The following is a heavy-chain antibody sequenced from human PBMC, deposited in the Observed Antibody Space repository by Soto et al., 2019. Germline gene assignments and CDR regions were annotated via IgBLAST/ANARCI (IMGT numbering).Heavy chain of an antibody. CDR2: IIPIFGTA. CDR3: AGEGYSYGFLSGNGMDV. CDR1: GGTFSSYA. J-gene: IGHJ6*02. Sequence: ASVKVSCKASGGTFSSYAISWVRQAPGQGLEWMGGIIPIFGTANYAQKFQGRVTITADESTSTANMELSSLRSEDTAVYYCAGEGYSYGFLSGNGMDVWGQGTTVTVSS. D-gene: IGHD5-18*01. V-gene: IGHV1-69*13.